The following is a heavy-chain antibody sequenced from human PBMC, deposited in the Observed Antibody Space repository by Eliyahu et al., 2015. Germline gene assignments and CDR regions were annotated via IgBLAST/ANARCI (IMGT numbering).Heavy chain of an antibody. V-gene: IGHV1-24*01. Sequence: QVQLVQSGAEVKKPGASVKVSCKVSGYTLTELSMHWVRQAPGKGLEWMGGFDPEDGETIYAQKFQGRVTMTEDTSTDTAYMELSSLRSEDTAVYYCATGPAAPRLSVNWFDPWGQGTLVTVSS. CDR3: ATGPAAPRLSVNWFDP. CDR2: FDPEDGET. CDR1: GYTLTELS. J-gene: IGHJ5*02. D-gene: IGHD2-2*01.